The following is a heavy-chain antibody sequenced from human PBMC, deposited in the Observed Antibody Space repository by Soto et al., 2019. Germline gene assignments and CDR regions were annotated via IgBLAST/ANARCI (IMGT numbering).Heavy chain of an antibody. V-gene: IGHV3-23*01. CDR3: AKGLDRASLDF. CDR1: GCTFSTHT. CDR2: LTADSDDT. J-gene: IGHJ4*02. Sequence: EVQLLESGGTLVQPGGSLRLSCVASGCTFSTHTMNWVRQAPGKGLEWVSRLTADSDDTSYADSIKGRFTISRDNSKNTLYLQMNSLRAEDTAIYYCAKGLDRASLDFWGLGALVTVSS. D-gene: IGHD1-1*01.